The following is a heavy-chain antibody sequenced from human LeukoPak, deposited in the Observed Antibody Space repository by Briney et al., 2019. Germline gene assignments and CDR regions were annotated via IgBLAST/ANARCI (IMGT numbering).Heavy chain of an antibody. Sequence: GGSLRLSCAASGFTFSSYAMSWVRQAPGKGLEWVSAISGSGGSTYYADSVKGRFTISRDNSKNTLYQQMNSLRAEDTAVYYCAKVLGHCSGGSCYQNWFDPWGQGTLVTASS. V-gene: IGHV3-23*01. J-gene: IGHJ5*02. CDR1: GFTFSSYA. D-gene: IGHD2-15*01. CDR2: ISGSGGST. CDR3: AKVLGHCSGGSCYQNWFDP.